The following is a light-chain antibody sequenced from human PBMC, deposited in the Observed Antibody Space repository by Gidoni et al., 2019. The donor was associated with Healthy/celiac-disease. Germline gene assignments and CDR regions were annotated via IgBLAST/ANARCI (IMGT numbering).Light chain of an antibody. V-gene: IGKV1-5*03. Sequence: DIQMTQSPSTLSASVGDRVTITCRASQSISSWLAWYQQKPGKAPKLLIYTASSLESGFPSRFSGSGSETEFTLTISSQEPDDFATYYCQQPGTFGPGTKVDIK. J-gene: IGKJ3*01. CDR3: QQPGT. CDR1: QSISSW. CDR2: TAS.